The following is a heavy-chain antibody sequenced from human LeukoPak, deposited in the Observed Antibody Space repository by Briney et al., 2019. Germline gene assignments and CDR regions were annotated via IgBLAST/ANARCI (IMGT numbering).Heavy chain of an antibody. J-gene: IGHJ4*02. CDR1: GYSFSDYW. Sequence: GESLKISCKGSGYSFSDYWIGWVRQMPGKGLEWMWIIYPGDSDTRYSPSFQGQVTISADKSISTAYLQWSSLKASDTAMYYCAKYYYDRSAGPFDYWGQGTLVTVSS. V-gene: IGHV5-51*01. CDR3: AKYYYDRSAGPFDY. D-gene: IGHD3-22*01. CDR2: IYPGDSDT.